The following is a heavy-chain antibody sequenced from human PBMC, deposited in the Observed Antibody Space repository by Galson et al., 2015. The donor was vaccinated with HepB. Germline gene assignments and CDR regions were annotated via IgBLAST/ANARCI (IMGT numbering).Heavy chain of an antibody. CDR1: GFTFDTYV. CDR3: SSANVYYFDY. J-gene: IGHJ4*02. D-gene: IGHD2-2*01. V-gene: IGHV3-23*01. CDR2: ISGSGGIT. Sequence: SLRLSCAVSGFTFDTYVMNWVRQAPGKGLEWVSGISGSGGITYYADSVKGRFTISRDNSKNTLYLQMNGLRAEDTATYYCSSANVYYFDYWGQGTLVTVSS.